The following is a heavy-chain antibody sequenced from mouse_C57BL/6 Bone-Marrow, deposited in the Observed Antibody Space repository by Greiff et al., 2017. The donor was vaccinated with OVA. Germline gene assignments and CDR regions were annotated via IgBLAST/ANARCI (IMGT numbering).Heavy chain of an antibody. Sequence: VQLQQSGAELVRPGASVKLSCTASGFNIKDDYMHWVKQRPEQGLEWIGWIDPENGDTEYASKFQGKATITADTSSNTAYLQLSSLTSEDTAVYYCTPIGIYYYGSSYGYWGQGTTLTVSS. CDR2: IDPENGDT. CDR3: TPIGIYYYGSSYGY. CDR1: GFNIKDDY. V-gene: IGHV14-4*01. D-gene: IGHD1-1*01. J-gene: IGHJ2*01.